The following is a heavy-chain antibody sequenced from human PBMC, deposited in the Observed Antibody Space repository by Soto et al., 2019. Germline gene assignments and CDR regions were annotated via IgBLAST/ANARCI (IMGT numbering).Heavy chain of an antibody. D-gene: IGHD3-10*01. V-gene: IGHV1-2*02. Sequence: ASVKVSCKASGYTFTGYFMHWVRQAPGQGLEWMGWINPYSGGADYAQSFQGRVTMTRDTSISTVYMELSRLRFDDTAVYYCARVIRGAYYNSPLDTWGQGTVVTISS. CDR3: ARVIRGAYYNSPLDT. CDR2: INPYSGGA. CDR1: GYTFTGYF. J-gene: IGHJ5*02.